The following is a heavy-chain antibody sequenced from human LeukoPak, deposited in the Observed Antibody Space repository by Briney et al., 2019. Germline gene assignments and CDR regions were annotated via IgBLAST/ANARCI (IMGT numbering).Heavy chain of an antibody. Sequence: PSETLSLTCAVYGVSFSGYYWSWIRQPPGKGLEWIGEINHSGSTNYNPSLKSRVTISVDTSKNQFSLKLSSVTAADTAVYYCARHSGTIRDAFDIWGQGTMVTVSS. V-gene: IGHV4-34*01. CDR3: ARHSGTIRDAFDI. D-gene: IGHD1-26*01. CDR1: GVSFSGYY. J-gene: IGHJ3*02. CDR2: INHSGST.